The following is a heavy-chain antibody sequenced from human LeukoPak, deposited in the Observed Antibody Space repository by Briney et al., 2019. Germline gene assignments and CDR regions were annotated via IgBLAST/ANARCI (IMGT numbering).Heavy chain of an antibody. D-gene: IGHD7-27*01. CDR1: GFTFSSYV. V-gene: IGHV3-30-3*01. J-gene: IGHJ6*03. CDR2: ISSDGSNE. CDR3: ARNGGPNYYYYYMDV. Sequence: TGGSLRLSCAASGFTFSSYVMHWVRQAPGKGLEWVAFISSDGSNEYYADSVKGRFTISRDNAKNSLYLQMNSLRAEDTAVYYCARNGGPNYYYYYMDVWGKGTTVTVSS.